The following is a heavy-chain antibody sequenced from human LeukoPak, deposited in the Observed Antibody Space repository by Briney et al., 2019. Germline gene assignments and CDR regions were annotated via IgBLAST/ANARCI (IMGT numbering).Heavy chain of an antibody. Sequence: QPGWSLRLSCAASGFTFSSYSMNWVRQAPGKGLEWVSYISSSSTTIYYADSVKGRFTISRDNAKNSLYLQMNSLRAEDTAVYYCARGPDYGDFTRIDYWGQGTLVTVSS. J-gene: IGHJ4*02. CDR1: GFTFSSYS. D-gene: IGHD4-17*01. V-gene: IGHV3-48*01. CDR2: ISSSSTTI. CDR3: ARGPDYGDFTRIDY.